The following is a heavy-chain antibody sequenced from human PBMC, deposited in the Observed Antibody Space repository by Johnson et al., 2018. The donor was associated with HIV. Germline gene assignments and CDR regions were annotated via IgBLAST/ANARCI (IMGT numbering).Heavy chain of an antibody. Sequence: QVQLVESGGGVVQPGRSLRLSCAASGFTFSSYAMHWVRQAPGKGLEWVAVIYSGGSTYYADSVKGRFTISRDSSKNTLYLQMNSLRAGDTAVYYCARDPFYGAFDIWGQGTMVTVSS. CDR2: IYSGGST. CDR3: ARDPFYGAFDI. D-gene: IGHD2/OR15-2a*01. V-gene: IGHV3-30*14. CDR1: GFTFSSYA. J-gene: IGHJ3*02.